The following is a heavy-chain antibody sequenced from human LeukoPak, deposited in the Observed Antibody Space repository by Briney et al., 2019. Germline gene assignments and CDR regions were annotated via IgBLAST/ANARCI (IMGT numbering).Heavy chain of an antibody. CDR3: ARDIAADNWFDP. CDR1: GGSFSGYY. V-gene: IGHV4-34*01. Sequence: SETLSLTCAVYGGSFSGYYWSWIRQPPGKGLEWIGEINHSGSTNYNPSLKSRVTISVDTSKNQFSLQLNSVTPEDTAVYYCARDIAADNWFDPWGQGTLVTVSS. J-gene: IGHJ5*02. D-gene: IGHD6-13*01. CDR2: INHSGST.